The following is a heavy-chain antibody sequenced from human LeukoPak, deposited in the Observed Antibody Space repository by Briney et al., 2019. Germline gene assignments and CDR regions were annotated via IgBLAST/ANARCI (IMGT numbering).Heavy chain of an antibody. Sequence: SETLSLTCTVSGGSISGYYWSWIRQPPGKGLEWIGYIYYSGSTNYNPSLKSRVTISVDTSKNQFSLKLSSVTAADTAVYYCARVQIYGDDAFDIWGQGTMVTVSS. V-gene: IGHV4-59*01. J-gene: IGHJ3*02. CDR2: IYYSGST. CDR1: GGSISGYY. D-gene: IGHD4-17*01. CDR3: ARVQIYGDDAFDI.